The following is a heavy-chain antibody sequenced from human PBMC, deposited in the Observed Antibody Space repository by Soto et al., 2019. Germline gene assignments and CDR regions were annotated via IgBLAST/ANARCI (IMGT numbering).Heavy chain of an antibody. Sequence: QVQLVQSGAEVKKPGASVKVSCKTSGYSFTGYYIHWVRQAPGQGLEWMGWIKPLSGETNYAQKFQGRVSMTRNTSMSTAYMELTSLRFDDTAVYYCARKTLNGHFGDWGQGTLVTVSS. V-gene: IGHV1-2*02. J-gene: IGHJ1*01. D-gene: IGHD3-3*01. CDR1: GYSFTGYY. CDR2: IKPLSGET. CDR3: ARKTLNGHFGD.